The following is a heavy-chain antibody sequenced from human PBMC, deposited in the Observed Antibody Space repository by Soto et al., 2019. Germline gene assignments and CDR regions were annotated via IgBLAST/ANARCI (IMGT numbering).Heavy chain of an antibody. Sequence: QVELVQSGIEVKNPGSSVKVSCKASGDTFSNYPINWVRQAPGQGLEWMGGIIPFYDKPNYAENFLGRVTISADKFTATAYLEVSSLRSEDTAVYFCARGYRELFFYAMDLWGRGTPVIVSS. CDR3: ARGYRELFFYAMDL. V-gene: IGHV1-69*06. CDR1: GDTFSNYP. J-gene: IGHJ6*02. CDR2: IIPFYDKP. D-gene: IGHD3-10*01.